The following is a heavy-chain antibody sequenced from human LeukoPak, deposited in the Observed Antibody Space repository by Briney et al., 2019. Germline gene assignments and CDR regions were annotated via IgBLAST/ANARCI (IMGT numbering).Heavy chain of an antibody. CDR2: ITPIFGTA. V-gene: IGHV1-69*13. J-gene: IGHJ4*02. CDR3: ARGWLAETTVVTPYNY. D-gene: IGHD4-23*01. CDR1: GGTFSSYA. Sequence: GASVKVSCKASGGTFSSYAISWGRQAPGQGLEWMGGITPIFGTAKYAQKFQGRVTITAVESMSTAYMELSSLRSEDTAVYYCARGWLAETTVVTPYNYWGQGTLVTVSS.